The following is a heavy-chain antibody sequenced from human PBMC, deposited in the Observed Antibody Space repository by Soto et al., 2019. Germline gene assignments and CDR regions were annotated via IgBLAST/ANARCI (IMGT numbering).Heavy chain of an antibody. CDR1: GFSFSSYA. D-gene: IGHD2-21*02. V-gene: IGHV3-23*01. CDR3: AKEYCGADFALDF. J-gene: IGHJ4*02. CDR2: ISDGGGST. Sequence: GGSLRLSCAASGFSFSSYAMSWVRQAPGKGLEWVSSISDGGGSTNYADSVRGRFTIARDRSKNTLYLHMISLRAEDTAVYYNAKEYCGADFALDFWGQGALVTVSS.